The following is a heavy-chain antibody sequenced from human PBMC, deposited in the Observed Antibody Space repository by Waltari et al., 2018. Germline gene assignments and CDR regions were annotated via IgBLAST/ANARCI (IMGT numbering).Heavy chain of an antibody. CDR2: ISGSGGST. CDR3: AREGLSGEWRDNWFDP. J-gene: IGHJ5*02. Sequence: EVQLLESGGGLVQPGGSLRLSCAASGFTFSSYAMSWVRQAPGKGLEWVSAISGSGGSTYYADSVKCRFTIARDNAKNTLYLQMNSLRAEDTAVYYCAREGLSGEWRDNWFDPWGQGTLVTVSS. V-gene: IGHV3-23*01. CDR1: GFTFSSYA. D-gene: IGHD3-10*01.